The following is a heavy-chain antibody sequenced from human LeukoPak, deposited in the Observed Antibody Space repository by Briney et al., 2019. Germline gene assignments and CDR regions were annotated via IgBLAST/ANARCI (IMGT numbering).Heavy chain of an antibody. Sequence: GGSLRLSCAASGFTFNSYWMHWVRQAPGKGLVWVSRINSDDSSTSYADSVKGRFTISRDNAKNTLYLQMNSLRAEDTAVYYCARAAGAVYSSGWYAWAYWGQGTLVTVSS. J-gene: IGHJ4*02. CDR3: ARAAGAVYSSGWYAWAY. CDR2: INSDDSST. D-gene: IGHD6-19*01. CDR1: GFTFNSYW. V-gene: IGHV3-74*01.